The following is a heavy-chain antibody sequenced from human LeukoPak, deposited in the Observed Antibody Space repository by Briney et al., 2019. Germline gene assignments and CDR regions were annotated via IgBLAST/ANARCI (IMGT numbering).Heavy chain of an antibody. V-gene: IGHV4-34*01. Sequence: SETLSLTCAVYGGSFSGYYWSWIRQPPGKGLEWIGEINHSGSTNYNPSLKSRVTISVDTSKNQFSLKLSSVTAADTAVYYCARRLRYSGSYLWGQGTLVTVSS. CDR3: ARRLRYSGSYL. CDR1: GGSFSGYY. J-gene: IGHJ5*02. CDR2: INHSGST. D-gene: IGHD1-26*01.